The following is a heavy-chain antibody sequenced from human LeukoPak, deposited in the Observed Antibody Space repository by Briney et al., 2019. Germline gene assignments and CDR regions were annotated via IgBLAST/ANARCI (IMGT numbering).Heavy chain of an antibody. CDR1: GFTFSSYS. Sequence: PGGSQRLSCAASGFTFSSYSMNWVRQAPGKGLEWVSSISSSSSYIYYADSVKGRFTISRDNAKNSLYLQMNSLRAEDTAVYYCARKLELGYCSSTSCFPDAFDIWGQGAMVTVSS. CDR3: ARKLELGYCSSTSCFPDAFDI. V-gene: IGHV3-21*01. J-gene: IGHJ3*02. CDR2: ISSSSSYI. D-gene: IGHD2-2*01.